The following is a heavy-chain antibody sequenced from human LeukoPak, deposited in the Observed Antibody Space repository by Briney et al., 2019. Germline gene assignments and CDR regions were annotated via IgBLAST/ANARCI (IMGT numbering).Heavy chain of an antibody. CDR1: GFTFSSYA. D-gene: IGHD6-19*01. CDR3: AREYYSRGWSDY. Sequence: GGSLRLSCAASGFTFSSYAMSWVRQAPGKGLEWVSDISYSGGSTYYADSVKGRFTISRDNSKNTLYLQMNSLRAEDTAVYYCAREYYSRGWSDYWGQGTLVTVSS. V-gene: IGHV3-23*01. CDR2: ISYSGGST. J-gene: IGHJ4*02.